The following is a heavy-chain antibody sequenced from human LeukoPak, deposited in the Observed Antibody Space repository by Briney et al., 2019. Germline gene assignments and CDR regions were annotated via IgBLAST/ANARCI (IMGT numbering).Heavy chain of an antibody. V-gene: IGHV1-46*01. CDR3: ARGIGYSYGYWALDY. Sequence: ASVKISCKASGYTFTSYYMHWVRQAPGQGLEWMGITNPSGGSTSYAQKFQGRVIMTRDTSTSTVYMEMSSLRSEDTAVYYCARGIGYSYGYWALDYWGQGTLVTVSS. CDR2: TNPSGGST. J-gene: IGHJ4*02. CDR1: GYTFTSYY. D-gene: IGHD5-18*01.